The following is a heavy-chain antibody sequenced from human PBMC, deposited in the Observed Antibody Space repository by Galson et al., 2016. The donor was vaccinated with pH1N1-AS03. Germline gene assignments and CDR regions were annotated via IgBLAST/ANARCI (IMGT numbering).Heavy chain of an antibody. D-gene: IGHD2-2*01. J-gene: IGHJ6*02. Sequence: SLRLSCAAYGLTFQGRAMHWVRQAPGKGLEWVSGIDGNSKAIDYADSVKGSFTVSRDNAKNSLYLKMNSLGVDDTATYYCVKDIAPGGADVWGQGTTVIVS. CDR1: GLTFQGRA. V-gene: IGHV3-9*01. CDR2: IDGNSKAI. CDR3: VKDIAPGGADV.